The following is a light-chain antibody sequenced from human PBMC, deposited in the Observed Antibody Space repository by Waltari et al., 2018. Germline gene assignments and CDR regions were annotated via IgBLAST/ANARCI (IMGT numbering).Light chain of an antibody. V-gene: IGKV1-17*01. CDR1: QGISTY. CDR2: AAS. CDR3: LQYNSNPWT. J-gene: IGKJ1*01. Sequence: DIQMTQSPSSLSASAGDRVTITCRASQGISTYFNWYQQKPGKAPKRLIYAASSLESGVPSRFSGSGSGDDFTLTISSLQPEDFATYYCLQYNSNPWTFGQGTKVEIK.